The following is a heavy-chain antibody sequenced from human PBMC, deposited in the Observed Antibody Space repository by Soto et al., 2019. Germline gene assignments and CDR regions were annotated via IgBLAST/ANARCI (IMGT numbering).Heavy chain of an antibody. CDR1: GGSISSGDYY. V-gene: IGHV4-30-4*01. CDR2: IYYSGST. D-gene: IGHD3-22*01. CDR3: ASVYSSGYYHWFDP. J-gene: IGHJ5*02. Sequence: SETLSLTCTVSGGSISSGDYYWSWIRQPPGKGLEWIGYIYYSGSTYYNPSLKSRVTISVDTSKNQFSLKLSSVTAADTAVYYCASVYSSGYYHWFDPWRQGTLVTVSS.